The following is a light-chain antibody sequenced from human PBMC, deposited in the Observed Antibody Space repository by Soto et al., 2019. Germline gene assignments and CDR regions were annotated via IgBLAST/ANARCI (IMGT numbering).Light chain of an antibody. Sequence: VVMTHSPHILAVSPGQTVALCCRAGQSLNDNLDCYQQKPGQAPRPPIYDASNRATGIPARFSGRGSGTDFTLTSSTLENEDVEVDECQQRDNSPPTCRQGTKVDIK. CDR1: QSLNDN. V-gene: IGKV3-11*01. CDR2: DAS. J-gene: IGKJ1*01. CDR3: QQRDNSPPT.